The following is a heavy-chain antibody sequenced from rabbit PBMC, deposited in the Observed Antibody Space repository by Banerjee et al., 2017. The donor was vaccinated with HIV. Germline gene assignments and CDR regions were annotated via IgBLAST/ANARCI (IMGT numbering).Heavy chain of an antibody. CDR3: ARSGDWAFKL. Sequence: QEQLEESGGDLVKPEGSLTLTCTASGFSFSNGYVMCWVRQAPGKGLEWIACINTSSGDTVYATWAKGRFTISKTSSTTVTLQMTSLIAADTATYFCARSGDWAFKLWGQGTLVTVS. CDR2: INTSSGDT. CDR1: GFSFSNGYV. V-gene: IGHV1S45*01. D-gene: IGHD4-1*01. J-gene: IGHJ4*01.